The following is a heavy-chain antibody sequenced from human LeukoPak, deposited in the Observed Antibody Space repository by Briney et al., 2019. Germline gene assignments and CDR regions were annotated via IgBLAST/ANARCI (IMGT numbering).Heavy chain of an antibody. CDR1: GGSISSSNW. CDR2: IYHSGST. Sequence: PSETLSLTSPCSGGSISSSNWRRWVRQPPGKGLEWIGEIYHSGSTNYNPSLKSRVTISLDKSKNQFSLRLSSVTAADTALYYCSGGSPTDYWGQGTLVTVSS. V-gene: IGHV4-4*02. D-gene: IGHD3-16*01. J-gene: IGHJ4*02. CDR3: SGGSPTDY.